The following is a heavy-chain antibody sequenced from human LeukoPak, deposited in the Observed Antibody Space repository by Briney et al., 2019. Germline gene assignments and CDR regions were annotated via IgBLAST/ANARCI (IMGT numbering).Heavy chain of an antibody. CDR2: IKQDGSEK. CDR3: ARGLWFGEFLDY. V-gene: IGHV3-7*05. Sequence: GGSLRLSCAASGFTFSGYWMAWVRQGPGKGLEWVANIKQDGSEKNYADSVKGRFTISRDNAKNSLYLQMSSLRAEDTAIYYCARGLWFGEFLDYWGQGTLVTVSS. CDR1: GFTFSGYW. D-gene: IGHD3-10*01. J-gene: IGHJ4*02.